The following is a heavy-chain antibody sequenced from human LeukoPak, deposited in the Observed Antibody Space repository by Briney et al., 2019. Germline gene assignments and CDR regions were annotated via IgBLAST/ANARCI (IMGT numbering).Heavy chain of an antibody. V-gene: IGHV3-64D*06. D-gene: IGHD5-24*01. CDR2: ISGNGVST. CDR1: GFTFSMSA. CDR3: VGDGRDGYNRCFHH. Sequence: GASLRLSCSASGFTFSMSAMHWVRQAPGKGLQYVSVISGNGVSTSYAVSVKGRFTISRDNSKNTVYLQMSSLRAEDTAVYYCVGDGRDGYNRCFHHWGQGTLVTVSS. J-gene: IGHJ1*01.